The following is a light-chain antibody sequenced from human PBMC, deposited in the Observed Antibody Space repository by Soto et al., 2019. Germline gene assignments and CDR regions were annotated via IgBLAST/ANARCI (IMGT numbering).Light chain of an antibody. CDR2: GAS. V-gene: IGKV3-15*01. J-gene: IGKJ1*01. CDR3: QEYNTWPWT. Sequence: ETVMTQSPATLSVSPGERATLSCRASQSVNSNLAWYQQKLGQAPRFLIYGASTRATGIPDRFSGSGSGTEFILTISSLQSEDFAVYYCQEYNTWPWTFGQGTKVQIK. CDR1: QSVNSN.